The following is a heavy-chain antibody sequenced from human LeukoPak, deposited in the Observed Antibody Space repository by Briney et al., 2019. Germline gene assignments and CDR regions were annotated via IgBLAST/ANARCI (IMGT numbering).Heavy chain of an antibody. D-gene: IGHD3-22*01. J-gene: IGHJ4*02. CDR2: MNPNSGNT. Sequence: ASVKVSCKASGYTFTSYDINWVRQATAQGIGWMGWMNPNSGNTGYAQKFQGRVTMTRNTSISTAYMELSSLRSEDTAVYYCARGRAYYYDSSGYKNWGQGTLVTVSS. CDR3: ARGRAYYYDSSGYKN. V-gene: IGHV1-8*01. CDR1: GYTFTSYD.